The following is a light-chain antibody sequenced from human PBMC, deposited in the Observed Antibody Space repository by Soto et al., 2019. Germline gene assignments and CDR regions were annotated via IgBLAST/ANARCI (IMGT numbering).Light chain of an antibody. CDR1: HSVSIS. CDR3: QQYNNWWT. CDR2: GAS. J-gene: IGKJ1*01. Sequence: IVLTHSPGTLSFSPGDIATLSFRAIHSVSISLAWYQQKPGQAPRLLIYGASTRATGIPARFSGSGSGTEFTLTINSLQSEDFAVYYCQQYNNWWTFGQGTKVDI. V-gene: IGKV3-15*01.